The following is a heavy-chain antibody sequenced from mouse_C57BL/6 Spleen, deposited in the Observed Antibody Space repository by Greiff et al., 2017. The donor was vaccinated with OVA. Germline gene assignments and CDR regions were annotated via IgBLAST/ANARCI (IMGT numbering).Heavy chain of an antibody. Sequence: VKLMESGPELVKPGASVKISCKASGYAFSSSWMNWVKQRPGKGLEWIGRIYPGDGDTNYNGKFKGKATLTADKSSSTAYMQLSSLTSEDSAVYFCARSAYSLYFDVWGTGTTVTVSS. CDR2: IYPGDGDT. CDR3: ARSAYSLYFDV. J-gene: IGHJ1*03. V-gene: IGHV1-82*01. D-gene: IGHD1-1*01. CDR1: GYAFSSSW.